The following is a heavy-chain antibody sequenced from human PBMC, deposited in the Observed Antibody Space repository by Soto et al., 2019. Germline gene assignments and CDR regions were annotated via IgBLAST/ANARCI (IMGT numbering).Heavy chain of an antibody. Sequence: SVKISCKASGGTFSSYAISWVRQAPGQGLEWMGGIIPIFGTANYAQKFQGRVTITADESTSTAYMELSSLRSEDTAVYYCARDTGSLDAFDIWGQGTMVTVSS. CDR3: ARDTGSLDAFDI. J-gene: IGHJ3*02. V-gene: IGHV1-69*13. CDR1: GGTFSSYA. D-gene: IGHD3-10*01. CDR2: IIPIFGTA.